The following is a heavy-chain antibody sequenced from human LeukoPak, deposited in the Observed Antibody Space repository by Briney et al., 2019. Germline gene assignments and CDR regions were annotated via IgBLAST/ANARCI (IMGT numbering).Heavy chain of an antibody. Sequence: GGSLRLSCAASGFTLSSYWMSWVRQAPGKGLEWVAVIWYDGSNKYYADSVKGRFTISRDNSKNTLYLQMNSLRAEDTAVYYCARGVTRYCSSTSCYYFDYWGQGTLVTVSS. D-gene: IGHD2-2*01. J-gene: IGHJ4*02. CDR3: ARGVTRYCSSTSCYYFDY. V-gene: IGHV3-33*08. CDR1: GFTLSSYW. CDR2: IWYDGSNK.